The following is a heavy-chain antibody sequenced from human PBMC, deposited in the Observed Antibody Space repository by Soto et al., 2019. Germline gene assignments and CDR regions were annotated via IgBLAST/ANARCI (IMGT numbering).Heavy chain of an antibody. Sequence: QVQLQQWGAGLLKPSETLSLTCAVYGGSFSGYYWSWIRQPPGKGLEWIGEINHSGSTNYNPSLKSRVTLSVDTSKNQFSPRLRSVTAADTAVYYCASAWGGVPDYWGQGTLVTVSS. V-gene: IGHV4-34*01. J-gene: IGHJ4*02. CDR2: INHSGST. D-gene: IGHD3-16*01. CDR3: ASAWGGVPDY. CDR1: GGSFSGYY.